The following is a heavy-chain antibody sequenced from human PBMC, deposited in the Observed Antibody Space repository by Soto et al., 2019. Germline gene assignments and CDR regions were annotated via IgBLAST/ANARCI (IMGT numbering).Heavy chain of an antibody. CDR3: AREASYSSGRKPFDY. CDR2: IIPIFGTA. Sequence: ASVKVSCKASGGTFSSYAISWVRQAPGQGLEWMGGIIPIFGTANYAQKFQGRVTITADESTSTAYMELSSLRSEDTAVYYCAREASYSSGRKPFDYWGQGTLVTVSS. CDR1: GGTFSSYA. V-gene: IGHV1-69*13. J-gene: IGHJ4*02. D-gene: IGHD6-19*01.